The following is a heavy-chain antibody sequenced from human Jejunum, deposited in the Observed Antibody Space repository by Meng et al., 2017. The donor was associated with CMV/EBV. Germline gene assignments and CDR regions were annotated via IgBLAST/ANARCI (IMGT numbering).Heavy chain of an antibody. J-gene: IGHJ4*02. CDR3: AREKSSCTSSTCYDVDS. Sequence: VQLQESGPGLVKPSETLSLTSTVSDGSISSYYWSWIRQSAGKGLEWIGRIHTSGTTNYNPSLKSRVTLSLDTSKDQFSLKLTSVTAADTAVYYCAREKSSCTSSTCYDVDSWGQGTLVTVSS. D-gene: IGHD2-2*01. V-gene: IGHV4-4*07. CDR1: DGSISSYY. CDR2: IHTSGTT.